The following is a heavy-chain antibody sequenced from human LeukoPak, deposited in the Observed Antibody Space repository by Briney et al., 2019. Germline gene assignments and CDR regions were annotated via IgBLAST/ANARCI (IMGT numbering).Heavy chain of an antibody. CDR1: GFTFSSYG. CDR3: AKDVWSGYSLNNWFDP. D-gene: IGHD3-3*01. CDR2: IRYDGSNK. J-gene: IGHJ5*02. Sequence: PGGSLRLSCAASGFTFSSYGMHWVRQAPGKGLEWVAFIRYDGSNKYYADSVKGRFTISRDSSKNTLYLQMNSLRAEDTAVYYCAKDVWSGYSLNNWFDPWGQGTLVTVSS. V-gene: IGHV3-30*02.